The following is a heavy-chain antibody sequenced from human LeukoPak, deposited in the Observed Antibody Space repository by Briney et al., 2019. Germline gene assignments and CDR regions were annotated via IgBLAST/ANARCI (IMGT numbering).Heavy chain of an antibody. CDR2: ISAYNGNT. CDR3: ARDLIVVVPAAGNIYYYYGMDV. CDR1: GYTFTSYG. V-gene: IGHV1-18*01. D-gene: IGHD2-2*01. J-gene: IGHJ6*02. Sequence: ASVKVSCKASGYTFTSYGISWVRRAPGQGLEWLGWISAYNGNTNYAQKLQGRVTMTTDTSTSTAYMEVRSLRSDDTAVYYCARDLIVVVPAAGNIYYYYGMDVWGQGTTVTVSS.